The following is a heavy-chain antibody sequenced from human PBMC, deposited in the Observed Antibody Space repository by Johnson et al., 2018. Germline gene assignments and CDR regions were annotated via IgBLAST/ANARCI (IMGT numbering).Heavy chain of an antibody. CDR3: ARGPAQYDILTGFFS. D-gene: IGHD3-9*01. CDR1: GYIFTNYD. V-gene: IGHV1-8*02. J-gene: IGHJ4*02. Sequence: VQLLESGAEVGKPGASMKVSCKASGYIFTNYDINWVRQAAGQGLEWIGWMNPKSGNTGYAPRFQGRVTRTRNTAISTAYMELSSLRPEDTAVYYCARGPAQYDILTGFFSWGQGTLVTVSS. CDR2: MNPKSGNT.